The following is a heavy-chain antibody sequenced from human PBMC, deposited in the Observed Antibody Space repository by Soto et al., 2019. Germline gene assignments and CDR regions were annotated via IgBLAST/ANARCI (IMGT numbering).Heavy chain of an antibody. V-gene: IGHV3-15*01. D-gene: IGHD3-9*01. CDR2: IKSKTDGGTT. CDR1: GFTFSNAW. J-gene: IGHJ4*02. CDR3: SSVLRYFDWSDY. Sequence: PGGSLRLSCAASGFTFSNAWMSWVRQAPGKGLEWVGRIKSKTDGGTTDYAAPVKGRFTISRDDSKNTLYLQMNSLKTEDTAVYYCSSVLRYFDWSDYWGQGTLVTVSS.